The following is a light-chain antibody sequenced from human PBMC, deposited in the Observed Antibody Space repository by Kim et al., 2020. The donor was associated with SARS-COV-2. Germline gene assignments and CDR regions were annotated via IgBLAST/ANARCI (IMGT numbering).Light chain of an antibody. Sequence: GQRVTVLCSGSSSNIGSNYVYWYQQLPGTAPKLLIYRNNQRPSGVPDRFSGSKSGTSASLAISGLRSEDEADYYCAAWDDSLSGPVFGGGTQLTVL. J-gene: IGLJ3*02. CDR3: AAWDDSLSGPV. V-gene: IGLV1-47*01. CDR2: RNN. CDR1: SSNIGSNY.